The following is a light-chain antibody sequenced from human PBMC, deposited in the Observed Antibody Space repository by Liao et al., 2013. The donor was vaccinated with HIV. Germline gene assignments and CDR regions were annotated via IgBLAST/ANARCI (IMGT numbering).Light chain of an antibody. CDR2: HDT. CDR1: QLGTKY. V-gene: IGLV3-1*01. Sequence: SYELTQPPSVSVSPGQTASITCSGDQLGTKYVCWYQQKPGQSPVLVIYHDTERPSGIPERFSGSNSGNTATLTISGTQTMDEADYYCQTWDNSTPVFGTGTKVTVL. J-gene: IGLJ1*01. CDR3: QTWDNSTPV.